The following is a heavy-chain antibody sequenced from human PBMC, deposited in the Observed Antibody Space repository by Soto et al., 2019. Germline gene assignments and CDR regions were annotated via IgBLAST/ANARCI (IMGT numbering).Heavy chain of an antibody. D-gene: IGHD3-10*01. Sequence: PGGSLRLSCVVSGFTFSIYNMNWVRQAPGKGLEWVSFISEGGSPRYYADSVKGRFTVSRDNSKNTLYLQMNSLRAEDTAVYYCAKVIPSVITMVRPPQGFDPWGQGTLVTAPQ. CDR3: AKVIPSVITMVRPPQGFDP. V-gene: IGHV3-23*01. CDR2: ISEGGSPR. J-gene: IGHJ5*02. CDR1: GFTFSIYN.